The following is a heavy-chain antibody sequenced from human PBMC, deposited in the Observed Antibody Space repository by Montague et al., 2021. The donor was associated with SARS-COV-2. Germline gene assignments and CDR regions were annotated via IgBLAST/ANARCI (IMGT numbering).Heavy chain of an antibody. CDR1: GGSISSSSYY. CDR2: IYYSRST. CDR3: ASHFDSYGPYYIDY. Sequence: SETLSLTCTVSGGSISSSSYYWGWIRHPPGQGLVWRGSIYYSRSTYYNPSLKSRVTISVYTSKNQFSLKLGSVTAADTAVYYCASHFDSYGPYYIDYWGQGTLVTVSS. J-gene: IGHJ4*02. V-gene: IGHV4-39*01. D-gene: IGHD5-18*01.